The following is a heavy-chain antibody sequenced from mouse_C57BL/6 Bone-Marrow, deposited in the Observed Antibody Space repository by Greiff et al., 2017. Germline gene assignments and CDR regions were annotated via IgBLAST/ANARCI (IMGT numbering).Heavy chain of an antibody. CDR1: GYTFTDYE. CDR2: IDPETGGT. CDR3: TRDYYGISYRCAY. J-gene: IGHJ3*01. Sequence: VQLQESGAELVRPGASVTLSCKASGYTFTDYEMHWVKQTPVHGLEWIGAIDPETGGTAYNQKFKGKAILTADQSSSTAYMELRSLTSEDSAVYYCTRDYYGISYRCAYWGQGTLVTVSA. D-gene: IGHD1-1*01. V-gene: IGHV1-15*01.